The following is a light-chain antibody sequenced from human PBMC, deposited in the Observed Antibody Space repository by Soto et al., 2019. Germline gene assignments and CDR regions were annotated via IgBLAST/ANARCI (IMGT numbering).Light chain of an antibody. CDR1: QSISSW. CDR3: QQYETFSGT. Sequence: EIQVTQRHSTLSASVGDRVTITCGASQSISSWLAWYQQKPGEAPKLLIYDASALPRGVPSRFSGSGSGTKFTLTIASLQPDDFATYYCQQYETFSGTFGPGT. J-gene: IGKJ1*01. V-gene: IGKV1-5*01. CDR2: DAS.